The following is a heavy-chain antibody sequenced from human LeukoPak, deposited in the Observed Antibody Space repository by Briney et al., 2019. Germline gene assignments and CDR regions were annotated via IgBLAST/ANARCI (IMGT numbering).Heavy chain of an antibody. V-gene: IGHV3-53*04. J-gene: IGHJ3*02. CDR1: GFTVSSNY. D-gene: IGHD6-19*01. CDR3: ASSSGWYGDAFDI. CDR2: IYSGGST. Sequence: PGGSLRLSCAASGFTVSSNYMSWVRQAPGKGLEWVSVIYSGGSTYYADSVKGRFTISRHNSKSTLYLQMNSLRAEDTAVYYCASSSGWYGDAFDIWGQGTMVTVSS.